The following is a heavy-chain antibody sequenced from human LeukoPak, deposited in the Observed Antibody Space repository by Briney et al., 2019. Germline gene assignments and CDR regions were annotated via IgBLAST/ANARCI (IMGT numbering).Heavy chain of an antibody. Sequence: GGSLRLSCAASGFTFSSYAMSWVRQAPGKGLEWVSAISGSGGSTYYADSVKGRFTISRDNSKNTLYLQMNSVRAEDTAVYYCARTAIYYYYYMDVWGKGTTVTVSS. D-gene: IGHD2-21*02. CDR1: GFTFSSYA. J-gene: IGHJ6*03. CDR3: ARTAIYYYYYMDV. V-gene: IGHV3-23*01. CDR2: ISGSGGST.